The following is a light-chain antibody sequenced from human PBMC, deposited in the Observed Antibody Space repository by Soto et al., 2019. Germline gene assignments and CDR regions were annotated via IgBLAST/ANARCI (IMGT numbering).Light chain of an antibody. CDR3: NNYYTSSKLN. CDR1: QNINRY. V-gene: IGKV1-5*01. CDR2: DSS. J-gene: IGKJ4*01. Sequence: TQSPSTLSEVGVDTVTITCRATQNINRYLAWYQQKPGKAPKLLIYDSSNLESGVTSRFNGTGSATELTITISPLKHEDFANYHRNNYYTSSKLNFGGCT.